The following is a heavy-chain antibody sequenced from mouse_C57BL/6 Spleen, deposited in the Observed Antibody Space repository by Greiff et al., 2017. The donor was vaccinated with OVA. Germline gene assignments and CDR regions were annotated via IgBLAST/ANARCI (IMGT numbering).Heavy chain of an antibody. Sequence: QVQLQQPGAELVRPGSSVKLSCKASGYTFTSYWMDWVKQRPGQGLEWIGNIYPSDSETHYNQKFKDKATLTVDKSSSTAYLQLSSLTSEDSAVYYCARDGGNDGGFAYWGQGTLVTVSA. J-gene: IGHJ3*01. CDR1: GYTFTSYW. V-gene: IGHV1-61*01. CDR2: IYPSDSET. CDR3: ARDGGNDGGFAY. D-gene: IGHD2-12*01.